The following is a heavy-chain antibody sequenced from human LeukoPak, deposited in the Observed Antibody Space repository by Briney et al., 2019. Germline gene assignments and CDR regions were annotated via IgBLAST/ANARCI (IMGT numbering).Heavy chain of an antibody. J-gene: IGHJ4*02. CDR1: GFTFTNYW. CDR3: AKDLKWDFWSGYFDY. CDR2: ISYDGSNK. V-gene: IGHV3-30*18. Sequence: GGSLRLSCAASGFTFTNYWMSWVRQAPGKGLEWVAVISYDGSNKYYADSVKGRFTISRDNSKNTLYLQMNSLRAEDTAVYYYAKDLKWDFWSGYFDYWGQGTLVTVSS. D-gene: IGHD3-3*01.